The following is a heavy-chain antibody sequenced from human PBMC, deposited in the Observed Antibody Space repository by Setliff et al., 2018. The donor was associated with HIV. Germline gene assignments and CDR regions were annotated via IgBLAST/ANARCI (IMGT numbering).Heavy chain of an antibody. D-gene: IGHD3-16*01. V-gene: IGHV4-4*07. Sequence: SETLSLTCSVSGDSISNYFWTWIRQPAGKGLEWIGRINTRGNTNYNPSLKSRVTMSIDTSKNQFSLDLASVTAADTAVYYCARDDSVWGGNNWFETWGQGTLVTVSS. CDR2: INTRGNT. J-gene: IGHJ5*02. CDR1: GDSISNYF. CDR3: ARDDSVWGGNNWFET.